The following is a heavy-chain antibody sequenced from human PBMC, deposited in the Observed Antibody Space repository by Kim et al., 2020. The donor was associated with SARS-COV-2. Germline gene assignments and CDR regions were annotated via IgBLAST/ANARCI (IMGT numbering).Heavy chain of an antibody. CDR2: IDPSDSYT. Sequence: GESLKISCKGSGYSFTSYWINWVRQMPGQGLEWMGTIDPSDSYTNYSPSFQGHVTISADKSISTAYLQWSSLKASDTAMYYCARRGSYYNFDYWGQGTLVTVSS. CDR1: GYSFTSYW. CDR3: ARRGSYYNFDY. J-gene: IGHJ4*02. V-gene: IGHV5-10-1*01. D-gene: IGHD1-26*01.